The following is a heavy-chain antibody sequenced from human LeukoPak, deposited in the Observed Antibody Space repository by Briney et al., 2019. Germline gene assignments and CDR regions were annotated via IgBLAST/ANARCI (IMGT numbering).Heavy chain of an antibody. CDR1: GGSISRSSYY. D-gene: IGHD3-9*01. J-gene: IGHJ4*02. V-gene: IGHV4-39*07. Sequence: SETLSLTCTVSGGSISRSSYYWGWIRQPPGKGLEWIGSIYYSGSTYYNPSLKSRVTISVDTSKNQFSLKLSSVTAADTAVYYCARVNRYDILTGYYMLGDNHKGIFDYWGQGTLVTVSS. CDR3: ARVNRYDILTGYYMLGDNHKGIFDY. CDR2: IYYSGST.